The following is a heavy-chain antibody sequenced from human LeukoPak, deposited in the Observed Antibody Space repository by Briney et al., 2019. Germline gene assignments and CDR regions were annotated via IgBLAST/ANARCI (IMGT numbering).Heavy chain of an antibody. J-gene: IGHJ4*02. CDR1: GGSISSSSYY. CDR2: IYYSGST. V-gene: IGHV4-39*01. Sequence: PSETLSLTCTVSGGSISSSSYYWGWIRQPPGEGLEWIGSIYYSGSTYYNPSLKSRVTISVDTSKNQFSLKLSSVTAADTAVYYCATLTPVHSSSSLDYWGQGTLVTVSS. CDR3: ATLTPVHSSSSLDY. D-gene: IGHD6-6*01.